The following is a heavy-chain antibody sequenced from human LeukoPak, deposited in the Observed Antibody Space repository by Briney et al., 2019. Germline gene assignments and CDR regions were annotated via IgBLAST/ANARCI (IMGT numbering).Heavy chain of an antibody. D-gene: IGHD6-6*01. Sequence: GGSLRLSCAASGFTFSSYWMHWVRQAPGKGLVWVSRISPDGSTTGHADSVKGRFTLSRDNAKNTLYLQMSSLRAEDTAIYYCAKASAAARPYYFDYWGQGTLVTVSS. V-gene: IGHV3-74*01. CDR2: ISPDGSTT. CDR1: GFTFSSYW. CDR3: AKASAAARPYYFDY. J-gene: IGHJ4*02.